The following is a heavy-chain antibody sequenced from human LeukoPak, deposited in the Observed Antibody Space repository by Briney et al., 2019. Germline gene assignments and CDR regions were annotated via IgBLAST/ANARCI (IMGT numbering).Heavy chain of an antibody. D-gene: IGHD6-13*01. V-gene: IGHV3-9*01. CDR1: GFTFDDYA. CDR3: AKDIGGIAAAGFDY. Sequence: GRSLRLSCAASGFTFDDYAMPWVRQAPGKGLEWVSGISWNSGSIGYADSVKGRFTISRDNAKNSLYLQMNSLRAEDTALYYCAKDIGGIAAAGFDYWGQGTLVTVSS. J-gene: IGHJ4*02. CDR2: ISWNSGSI.